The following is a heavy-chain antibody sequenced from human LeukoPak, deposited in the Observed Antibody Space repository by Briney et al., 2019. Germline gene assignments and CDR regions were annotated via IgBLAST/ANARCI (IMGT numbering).Heavy chain of an antibody. CDR2: IYHSGRT. D-gene: IGHD1-26*01. CDR3: ARVGHNWFDP. CDR1: GGSISSPNW. J-gene: IGHJ5*02. V-gene: IGHV4-4*02. Sequence: SETLSLTCAVSGGSISSPNWWTWVRQPPGRGLEWIGEIYHSGRTNSNPSLESRVIMSVDKSKNQFSLKLTSVTAADTAVYYCARVGHNWFDPWGQGTLVTVSS.